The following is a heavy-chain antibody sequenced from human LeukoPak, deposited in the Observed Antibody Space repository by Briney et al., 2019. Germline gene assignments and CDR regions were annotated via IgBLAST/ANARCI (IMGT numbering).Heavy chain of an antibody. CDR3: ARGGYYDILTGYPHPFDY. D-gene: IGHD3-9*01. Sequence: SVKVSCKASGGTFSSYAISWVRQAPGQGLEWMGGIILIFGTANYAQKFQGRVTITADESTSTAYMELSSLKSENTAVYYCARGGYYDILTGYPHPFDYWGQGTLVTVSS. CDR2: IILIFGTA. V-gene: IGHV1-69*13. CDR1: GGTFSSYA. J-gene: IGHJ4*02.